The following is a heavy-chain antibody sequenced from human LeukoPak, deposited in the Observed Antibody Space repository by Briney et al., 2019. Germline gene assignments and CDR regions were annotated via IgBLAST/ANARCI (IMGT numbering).Heavy chain of an antibody. J-gene: IGHJ4*02. D-gene: IGHD5-18*01. CDR2: ISYDGSNK. CDR3: AKGGYAFDY. V-gene: IGHV3-30*18. CDR1: GFTFSSYG. Sequence: EAGGSLRLSCAASGFTFSSYGMHWVRQAPGKGLEWVAVISYDGSNKYYADSVKGRFTISRDNSKNTLYLQMNSLRAEDTAVYYCAKGGYAFDYWGQGTLVTASS.